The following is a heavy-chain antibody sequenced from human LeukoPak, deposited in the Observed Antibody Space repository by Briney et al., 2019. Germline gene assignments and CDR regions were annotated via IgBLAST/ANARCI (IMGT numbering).Heavy chain of an antibody. J-gene: IGHJ4*01. CDR2: IYYSGST. D-gene: IGHD3-10*01. CDR3: ARSAAYGSGLIDY. V-gene: IGHV4-59*08. Sequence: SETLSLTCTVSGGSISNYYWSWIRQPPREGLEWIGNIYYSGSTNYNPSLKSRVTISVDTSKNQFSLKLSSVTAADTAVYYCARSAAYGSGLIDYWGHGTLVTVSS. CDR1: GGSISNYY.